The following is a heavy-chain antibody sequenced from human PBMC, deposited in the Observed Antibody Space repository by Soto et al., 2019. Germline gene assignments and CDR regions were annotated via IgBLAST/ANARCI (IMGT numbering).Heavy chain of an antibody. D-gene: IGHD6-13*01. J-gene: IGHJ6*02. CDR2: IYYSGST. Sequence: WIRLAPGKGLEWIGYIYYSGSTNYNPSLKSRVTISVDTSKNQFSLKLSSVTAADTAVYYCARDREQLGPYYYYYYGMDVWGQGTTVT. CDR3: ARDREQLGPYYYYYYGMDV. V-gene: IGHV4-59*01.